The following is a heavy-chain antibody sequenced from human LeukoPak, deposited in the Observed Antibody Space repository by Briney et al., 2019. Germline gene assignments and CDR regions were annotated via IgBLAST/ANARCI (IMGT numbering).Heavy chain of an antibody. Sequence: ASVKVSCKASGYTFTSYDINWVRQATGQGLEWMGWMNPNSGNTGYAQKFRGRVTMTRNTSISTAYMELSSLRSEDTAVYYCARCGYGNYYYYYMDVWGKGTTVTVSS. V-gene: IGHV1-8*01. CDR3: ARCGYGNYYYYYMDV. CDR2: MNPNSGNT. D-gene: IGHD3-22*01. CDR1: GYTFTSYD. J-gene: IGHJ6*03.